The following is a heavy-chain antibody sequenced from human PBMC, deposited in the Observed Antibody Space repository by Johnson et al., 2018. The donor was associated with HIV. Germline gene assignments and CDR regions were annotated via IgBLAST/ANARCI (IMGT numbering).Heavy chain of an antibody. CDR1: GFKFDDNY. CDR2: ISSSGGTT. D-gene: IGHD6-19*01. J-gene: IGHJ3*01. V-gene: IGHV3-11*04. CDR3: ATGWRNGGRHSFEV. Sequence: QVQLVESGGGLVQPGRSLKLSCAASGFKFDDNYMAWIRQSPGKGLEWVSYISSSGGTTHNADSVKGRFAISRNNADNSLYLQMNSLRVEDTALYFCATGWRNGGRHSFEVWGLGTMVTVSS.